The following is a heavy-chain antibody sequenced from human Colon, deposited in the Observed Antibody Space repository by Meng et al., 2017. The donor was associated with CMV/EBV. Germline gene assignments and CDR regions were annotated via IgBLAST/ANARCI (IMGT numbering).Heavy chain of an antibody. CDR2: FIPSLGVA. Sequence: SVKVSCKTSGGTFSSYVFNWVRQAPGQGLEWMGGFIPSLGVATYAQMLQGRVTIIAEKSTGTVYMELTSLTFDDTAIYYCARGRGDTSGYYLRGHFDSWGPGTLVTVSS. CDR3: ARGRGDTSGYYLRGHFDS. V-gene: IGHV1-69*10. CDR1: GGTFSSYV. J-gene: IGHJ4*02. D-gene: IGHD3-22*01.